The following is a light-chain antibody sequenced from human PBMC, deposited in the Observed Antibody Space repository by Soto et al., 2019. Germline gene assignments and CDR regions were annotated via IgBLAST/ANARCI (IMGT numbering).Light chain of an antibody. Sequence: QSVMTQPPSLSAAPGQKVTISCSGSSSNIGGTSVSWYQQLPGTAPKLLSYDDNKRPSVIPDRFSGSKSGTSATLGITGFQTGDEADYYCGSWESSLSAYVFGTGTKLTVL. V-gene: IGLV1-51*01. CDR3: GSWESSLSAYV. CDR1: SSNIGGTS. CDR2: DDN. J-gene: IGLJ1*01.